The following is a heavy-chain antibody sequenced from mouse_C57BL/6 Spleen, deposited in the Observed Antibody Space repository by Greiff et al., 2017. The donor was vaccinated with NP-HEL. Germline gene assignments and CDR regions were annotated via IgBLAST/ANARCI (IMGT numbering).Heavy chain of an antibody. J-gene: IGHJ2*01. CDR1: GYTFTSYG. D-gene: IGHD1-1*01. Sequence: QVQLQQSGAELARPGASVKLSCKASGYTFTSYGISWVKQRTRQGLEWIGEIYPRSGNTYYNEKFKGKATLTADKSSSTAYMELRSLTSEDAAVYCCARRDYGSSYLDDWGQGTTLTVSA. CDR2: IYPRSGNT. CDR3: ARRDYGSSYLDD. V-gene: IGHV1-81*01.